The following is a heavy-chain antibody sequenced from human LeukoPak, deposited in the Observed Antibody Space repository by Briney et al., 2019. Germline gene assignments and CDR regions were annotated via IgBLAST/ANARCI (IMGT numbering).Heavy chain of an antibody. D-gene: IGHD2-2*01. V-gene: IGHV3-23*01. CDR2: ISGSGGST. CDR3: TAYKKGYCSSTSCYIDAFDI. J-gene: IGHJ3*02. Sequence: PGGSLRLSCAASGFTFSSYAMSWVRQAPGKGLEWVSAISGSGGSTYYADSVKGRFTISRDNSKNTLYLQMNSLRAEDTAVYYCTAYKKGYCSSTSCYIDAFDIWGQGTMVTVSS. CDR1: GFTFSSYA.